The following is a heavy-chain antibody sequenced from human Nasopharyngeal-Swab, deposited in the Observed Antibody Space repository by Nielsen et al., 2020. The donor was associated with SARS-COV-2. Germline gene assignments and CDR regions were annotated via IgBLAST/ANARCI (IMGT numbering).Heavy chain of an antibody. D-gene: IGHD2-2*01. V-gene: IGHV3-21*01. CDR1: GFTFSSYR. Sequence: GESLKISCAASGFTFSSYRMNWVRQAPGKGLEWVSSISSSSSYIFYADSVKGRFTISRDNAKSSLYLQMNSLRTEDTAMYHCGRDPPHFQPLYYFDYWGQGTLVTVSS. CDR3: GRDPPHFQPLYYFDY. J-gene: IGHJ4*02. CDR2: ISSSSSYI.